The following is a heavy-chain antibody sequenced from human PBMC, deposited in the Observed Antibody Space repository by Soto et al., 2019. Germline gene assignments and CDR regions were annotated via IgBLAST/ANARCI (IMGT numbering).Heavy chain of an antibody. CDR1: GFTFDDYG. V-gene: IGHV3-20*04. J-gene: IGHJ4*02. D-gene: IGHD5-12*01. Sequence: GGSLRLSCAASGFTFDDYGMSWVRQAPGKGLEWVSGINWNGGSTGYADSVKGRFTISRDNAKNSLYLEMNSLRSEDTALYYCAKDHDEDFGYDLDYFYYWGRGSLVSVSS. CDR3: AKDHDEDFGYDLDYFYY. CDR2: INWNGGST.